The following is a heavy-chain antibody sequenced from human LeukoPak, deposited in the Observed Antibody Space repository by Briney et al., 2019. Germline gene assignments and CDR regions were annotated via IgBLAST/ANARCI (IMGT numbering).Heavy chain of an antibody. CDR2: ISGSGGST. CDR1: GFTFSSYA. Sequence: PGGSLRLSCAASGFTFSSYAMSWVRQAPGKGLEWVSAISGSGGSTYYADSVKGRFTISRDNSKNTLYLQMNSLRAEDTAAYYCAKGVTIFGTVGFDYWGQGTLVTVSS. V-gene: IGHV3-23*01. J-gene: IGHJ4*02. CDR3: AKGVTIFGTVGFDY. D-gene: IGHD3-3*01.